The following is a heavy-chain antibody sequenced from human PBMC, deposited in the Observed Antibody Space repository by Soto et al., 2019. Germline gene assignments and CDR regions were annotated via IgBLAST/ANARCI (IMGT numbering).Heavy chain of an antibody. CDR1: GSPFD. J-gene: IGHJ3*01. V-gene: IGHV3-30-3*01. CDR3: ARGPTQGAFDL. CDR2: IVPDGRNQ. Sequence: QVQLVEFGGGVVQPGRSLRLSCVASGSPFDVHWVRQAPGKGPEWVAHIVPDGRNQYWADSVKGRFTGSRDNAKNTVYLQMNSLRTEDTAVYYGARGPTQGAFDLWGQGTMVTVSS.